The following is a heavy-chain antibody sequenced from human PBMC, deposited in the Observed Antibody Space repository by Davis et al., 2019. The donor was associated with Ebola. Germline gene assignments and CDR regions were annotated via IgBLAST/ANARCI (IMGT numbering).Heavy chain of an antibody. Sequence: PGGSLRLSCEVSGFIFTDYWMSWVRQAPGKGLEWVATIKKDGSETFYADSVKGRFVISRDNAKSSVFLQMTSLRAEDAAVYYCAAFKRTPEFWSGYDFWGQGLLVTVSS. CDR1: GFIFTDYW. CDR2: IKKDGSET. V-gene: IGHV3-7*01. J-gene: IGHJ4*02. CDR3: AAFKRTPEFWSGYDF. D-gene: IGHD3-3*01.